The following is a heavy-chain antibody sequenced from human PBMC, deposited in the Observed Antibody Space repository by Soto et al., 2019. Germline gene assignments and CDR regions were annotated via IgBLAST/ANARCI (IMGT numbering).Heavy chain of an antibody. V-gene: IGHV4-59*08. Sequence: QVQLQESGPGLLKPSETLSLTCAVSGGSISSYYWSWIRQPPGKGLEWIGYIYYSGNTNYNPSLKSRVNISVDTSKNQFSLKLTSVTAADTALYYCARHGGPCSGGRCYGHYYYYLDVWGKGTTVTVSS. CDR3: ARHGGPCSGGRCYGHYYYYLDV. CDR2: IYYSGNT. CDR1: GGSISSYY. D-gene: IGHD2-15*01. J-gene: IGHJ6*03.